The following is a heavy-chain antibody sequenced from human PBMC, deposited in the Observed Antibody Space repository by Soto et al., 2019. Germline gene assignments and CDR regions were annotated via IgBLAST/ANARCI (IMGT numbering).Heavy chain of an antibody. J-gene: IGHJ4*02. Sequence: HPGGSLRLSCAASGFTFSSYAMHWVRQAPGKGLEWVAVISYDGSNKYYADSVKGRFTISRDNSENTLYLQMNSLRAEDTAVYYCARDGTGGSYYYGSGRTPNFDYWGQGTLVTVSS. CDR2: ISYDGSNK. V-gene: IGHV3-30-3*01. CDR1: GFTFSSYA. D-gene: IGHD3-10*01. CDR3: ARDGTGGSYYYGSGRTPNFDY.